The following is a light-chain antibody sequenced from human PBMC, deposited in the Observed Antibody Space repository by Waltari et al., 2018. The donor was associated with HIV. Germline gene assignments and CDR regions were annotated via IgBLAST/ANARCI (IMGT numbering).Light chain of an antibody. J-gene: IGLJ1*01. V-gene: IGLV3-25*03. CDR1: SLADQY. CDR2: KDT. CDR3: QSADNSDTYYV. Sequence: SYELTQPPSISVSPGQTARIPCSAQSLADQYVYWYQQKPGQAPLLVMYKDTERPSGIPERFFGSTSGTTVTLTIDGVQAEDEADYYCQSADNSDTYYVFGSGTKVTVL.